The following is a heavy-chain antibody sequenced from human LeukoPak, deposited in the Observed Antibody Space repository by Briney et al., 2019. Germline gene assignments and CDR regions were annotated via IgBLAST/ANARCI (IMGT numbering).Heavy chain of an antibody. V-gene: IGHV4-59*01. CDR3: ARIKWARYYYYGMDV. J-gene: IGHJ6*02. D-gene: IGHD2-8*01. CDR1: GGSISSYY. Sequence: SETLSLTCTVSGGSISSYYWSWIRQPPGKGLEWIGYIYYSGSTNYNPSLKSRVTISVDTSKNLFSLKLSSVTAADTAVYYCARIKWARYYYYGMDVWGQGTTVTVSS. CDR2: IYYSGST.